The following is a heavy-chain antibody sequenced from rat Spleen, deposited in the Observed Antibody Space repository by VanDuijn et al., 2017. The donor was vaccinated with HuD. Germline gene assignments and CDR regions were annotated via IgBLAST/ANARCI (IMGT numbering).Heavy chain of an antibody. Sequence: EVQLVESGGGLVQPGRSLKLSCAASGFIFSDHYVAWVRQAPTKGLEWVATINYDGRSTFYRDSLRDRFTISRDTAQNTLYLQMNSPTSEDTATYYCTRGGYFRYWGQGVMVTVSS. CDR3: TRGGYFRY. V-gene: IGHV5-29*01. CDR2: INYDGRST. D-gene: IGHD2-5*01. J-gene: IGHJ2*01. CDR1: GFIFSDHY.